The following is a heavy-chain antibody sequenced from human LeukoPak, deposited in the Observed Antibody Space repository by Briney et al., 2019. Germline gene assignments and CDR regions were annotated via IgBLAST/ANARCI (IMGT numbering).Heavy chain of an antibody. D-gene: IGHD2-15*01. J-gene: IGHJ5*02. Sequence: ASVKVSCKASGYTFTSYYMHWVRQAPGQGLEWMGIINPSGGSTSYAQKFQGRVTMTRDTSTSTVYMELSSPRSEDTAVYYCARGHCSGGSCPTSNWFDPWGQGTLVTVSS. CDR2: INPSGGST. V-gene: IGHV1-46*01. CDR3: ARGHCSGGSCPTSNWFDP. CDR1: GYTFTSYY.